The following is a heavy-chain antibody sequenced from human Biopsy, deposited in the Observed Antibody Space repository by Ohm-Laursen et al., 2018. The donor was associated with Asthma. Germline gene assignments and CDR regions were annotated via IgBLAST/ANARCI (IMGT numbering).Heavy chain of an antibody. D-gene: IGHD4-17*01. CDR2: ISGSGGST. CDR1: GFTFSSYA. Sequence: GSLRLSCSASGFTFSSYAMSWVRQAPGKGLEWVSAISGSGGSTYYADSVKGRFTISRDNSKNTLYLQMNSLRAEDTAVYYCAGGGYYGDRRHHNGLDVWGQGTTVTVSS. J-gene: IGHJ6*02. CDR3: AGGGYYGDRRHHNGLDV. V-gene: IGHV3-23*01.